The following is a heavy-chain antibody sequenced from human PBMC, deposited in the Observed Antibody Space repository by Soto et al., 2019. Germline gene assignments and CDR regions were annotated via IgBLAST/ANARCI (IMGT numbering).Heavy chain of an antibody. D-gene: IGHD6-19*01. J-gene: IGHJ6*02. V-gene: IGHV1-69*13. CDR1: GGTFSSYA. CDR2: IIPIFGTA. Sequence: SVKVSCKASGGTFSSYAISWVRQAPGQGLEWMGGIIPIFGTANYAQKFQGRVTITADESTSTAYMELSSLRSEDTAVYYCARDLAGGRIAVAGSYDGMDVWGQGTTVTGSS. CDR3: ARDLAGGRIAVAGSYDGMDV.